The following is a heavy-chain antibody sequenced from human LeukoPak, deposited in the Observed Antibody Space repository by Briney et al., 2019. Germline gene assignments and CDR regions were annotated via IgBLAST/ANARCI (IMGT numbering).Heavy chain of an antibody. Sequence: SETLSLTCTVSGGSITSYYWNWIRQPPGKGLEWIGNIYYSGSPNNNPSLKRRVTLSVDTSKNQFSLKLSSVTAADTAVYYCARVGPLYGMDVWGQGTTVTVSS. CDR2: IYYSGSP. V-gene: IGHV4-59*01. CDR1: GGSITSYY. J-gene: IGHJ6*02. CDR3: ARVGPLYGMDV.